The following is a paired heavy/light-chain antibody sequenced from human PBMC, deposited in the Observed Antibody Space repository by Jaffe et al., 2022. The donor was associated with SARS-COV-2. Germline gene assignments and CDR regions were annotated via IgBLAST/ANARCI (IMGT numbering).Heavy chain of an antibody. Sequence: EVLLVGSGGGLVQPGGSLRLTCAASNFPFSDFGMSWVRQAPGKGLEWVSGIDRSGSRTFYADSVKGRFTISRDNSRNTLYLQMNSLTVEDTAVYYCAKDVSWSLTHFDSWGQGTLVSVSS. CDR2: IDRSGSRT. CDR1: NFPFSDFG. D-gene: IGHD6-13*01. CDR3: AKDVSWSLTHFDS. V-gene: IGHV3-23*04. J-gene: IGHJ4*02.
Light chain of an antibody. J-gene: IGLJ3*02. CDR3: CSYTSNSALV. Sequence: QSALTQPASVSGSPGQSITISCTGTSSDVGRYHYVSWYQHHPGKVPKLIIYDVSYRPSGVSNRFSGSKSGNTASLTISGLQSEDESDYYCCSYTSNSALVFGGGTRLTVL. CDR2: DVS. V-gene: IGLV2-14*03. CDR1: SSDVGRYHY.